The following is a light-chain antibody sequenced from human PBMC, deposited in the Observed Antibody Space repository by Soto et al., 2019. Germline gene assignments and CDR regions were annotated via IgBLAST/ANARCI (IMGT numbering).Light chain of an antibody. J-gene: IGKJ1*01. V-gene: IGKV1-39*01. Sequence: DTQMTQSPSSLSASVGDRISITCRASQTVSTYLNWYQQKAGQAPTLLISATSTLQSGVPSRFSGSGSGTEFTLTITSLQPEDFATDDCQQTYTTPRTFGQGTKVAFK. CDR1: QTVSTY. CDR3: QQTYTTPRT. CDR2: ATS.